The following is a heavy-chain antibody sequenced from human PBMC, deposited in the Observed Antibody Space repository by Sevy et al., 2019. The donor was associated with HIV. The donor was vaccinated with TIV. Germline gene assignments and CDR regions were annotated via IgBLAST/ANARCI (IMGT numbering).Heavy chain of an antibody. V-gene: IGHV3-23*01. CDR3: AKEGLRPYDSSSYYAGPDAFHI. CDR2: ISRSGGRT. J-gene: IGHJ3*02. D-gene: IGHD3-22*01. CDR1: GFTFSSYG. Sequence: GGSLRLSCAASGFTFSSYGTSWVRQAPGKGLEWVSAISRSGGRTYYADSVKGRFTISRDNSKNTLYLQMNSLRAEDTAVHYCAKEGLRPYDSSSYYAGPDAFHIWGQGTMVTVSS.